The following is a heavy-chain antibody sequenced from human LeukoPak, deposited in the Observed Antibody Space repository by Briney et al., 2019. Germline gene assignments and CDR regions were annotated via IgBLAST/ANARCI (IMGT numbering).Heavy chain of an antibody. Sequence: SETLPLTCTVSGASITTNYWNWIRQPPGKGLEWIGSIYSSGSTYYNPSLKSRVTISVDTSKNQFSLKLSSVTAADTAVYHCARSPNYFDSSGHCIYYLDVWGKGTTVTVSS. J-gene: IGHJ6*03. V-gene: IGHV4-4*08. CDR2: IYSSGST. CDR3: ARSPNYFDSSGHCIYYLDV. D-gene: IGHD3-22*01. CDR1: GASITTNY.